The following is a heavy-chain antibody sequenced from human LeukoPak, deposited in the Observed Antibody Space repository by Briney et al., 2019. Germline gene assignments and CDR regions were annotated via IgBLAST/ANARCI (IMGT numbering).Heavy chain of an antibody. Sequence: GGSLRLSCAASGFTFSSYSMNWVRQASGKGLEWVSSISSSSSYIYYADSVKGRFTISRDNAKNSLYLQMNSLRAEDTAVYYCARITMVRGSYDYWGQGTLVTVSS. CDR1: GFTFSSYS. CDR2: ISSSSSYI. J-gene: IGHJ4*02. D-gene: IGHD3-10*01. V-gene: IGHV3-21*01. CDR3: ARITMVRGSYDY.